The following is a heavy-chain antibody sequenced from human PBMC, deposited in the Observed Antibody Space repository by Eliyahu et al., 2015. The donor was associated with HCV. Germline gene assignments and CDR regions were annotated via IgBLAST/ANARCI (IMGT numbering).Heavy chain of an antibody. V-gene: IGHV1-2*02. CDR1: GYTFTGYY. CDR2: INPNSGGT. D-gene: IGHD6-6*01. CDR3: ARGGGSSRLTYYYYGMDV. Sequence: QVQLVQSGAEVKKPGASVKVSCKAPGYTFTGYYMHWVRQAPGQGLEWMGWINPNSGGTNYAQKFQGRVTMTRDTSISTAYMELSRLRSDDTAVYYCARGGGSSRLTYYYYGMDVWGQGTTVTVSS. J-gene: IGHJ6*02.